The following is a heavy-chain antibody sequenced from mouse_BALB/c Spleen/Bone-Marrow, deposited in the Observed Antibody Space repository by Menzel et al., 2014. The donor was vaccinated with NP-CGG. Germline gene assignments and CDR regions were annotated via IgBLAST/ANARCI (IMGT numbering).Heavy chain of an antibody. V-gene: IGHV7-3*02. CDR1: GFTFTDYY. CDR2: IRNKANGYTT. J-gene: IGHJ2*01. Sequence: EVNLVESGGGLVQPGGSLRLSCATSGFTFTDYYMNWVRQPPGKALEWLGFIRNKANGYTTEHSASVKSRFTISRDNSQNILYLQMNTLRADDSATYYCARDKGRVFFDYWGQGTTLTVSS. CDR3: ARDKGRVFFDY.